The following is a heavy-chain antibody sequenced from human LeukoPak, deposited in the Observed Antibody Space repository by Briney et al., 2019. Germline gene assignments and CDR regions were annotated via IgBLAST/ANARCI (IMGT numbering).Heavy chain of an antibody. CDR1: GFTFSNYA. CDR3: VKNAGGNEGAY. Sequence: PGGSLRLSCVASGFTFSNYAMSWVRQAPGKGLQWVSAISAGGDKIHYAGSVKGRFTISRDNSRNTLYVQMSSLKADDTAVYYCVKNAGGNEGAYWGQGTLVTVSS. V-gene: IGHV3-23*01. D-gene: IGHD5-12*01. CDR2: ISAGGDKI. J-gene: IGHJ4*02.